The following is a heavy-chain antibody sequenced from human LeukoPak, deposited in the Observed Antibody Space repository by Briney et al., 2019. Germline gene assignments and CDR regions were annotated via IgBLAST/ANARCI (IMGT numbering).Heavy chain of an antibody. CDR1: GYTFTGYY. J-gene: IGHJ6*02. V-gene: IGHV1-2*02. CDR2: INPNSGGT. D-gene: IGHD2-2*01. Sequence: GASVKVSCKASGYTFTGYYMHWVRQAPGQGLEWMGWINPNSGGTNYAQKFQGRVTMTRDTSISTAYMELSRLRSDDTAVYYCARNPAGYCSSTSCYLYYYYGMDVWGQGTTVTVSS. CDR3: ARNPAGYCSSTSCYLYYYYGMDV.